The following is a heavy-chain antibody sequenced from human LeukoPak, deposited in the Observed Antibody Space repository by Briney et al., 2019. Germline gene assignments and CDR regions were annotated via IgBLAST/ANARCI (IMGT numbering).Heavy chain of an antibody. CDR1: GFTFSNAW. CDR3: ARGRVGQWLVDAFDI. J-gene: IGHJ3*02. CDR2: IKSKTDGGTT. D-gene: IGHD6-19*01. V-gene: IGHV3-15*01. Sequence: GGSLRLSCAASGFTFSNAWMSWVRQAPGKGLEWVGRIKSKTDGGTTDYAAPVKGRFTISRDNAKNSLYLQMNSLRAEDTAVYYCARGRVGQWLVDAFDIWGQGTMVTVSS.